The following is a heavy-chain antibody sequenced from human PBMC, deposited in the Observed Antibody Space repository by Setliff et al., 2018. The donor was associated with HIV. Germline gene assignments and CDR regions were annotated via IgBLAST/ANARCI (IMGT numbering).Heavy chain of an antibody. D-gene: IGHD3-3*01. CDR3: VMGWLLAFDI. Sequence: SETLSLTCTVFGGSISSGGSYWSWIRQHPGKGLEWIGYIYYSGSTSYNPSLKSRATISVDTSKNHFSLRLSSVTAADMAVYYCVMGWLLAFDIWGQGTMVTVSS. CDR2: IYYSGST. V-gene: IGHV4-31*02. J-gene: IGHJ3*02. CDR1: GGSISSGGSY.